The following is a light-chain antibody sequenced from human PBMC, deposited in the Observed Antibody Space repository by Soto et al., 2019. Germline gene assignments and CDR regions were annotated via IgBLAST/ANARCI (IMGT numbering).Light chain of an antibody. J-gene: IGKJ1*01. V-gene: IGKV3-15*01. Sequence: EIVMTQSPATLSVSPGERATLSCRASQSVSSNLAWYQQKPGQAPRLLIYGASTRATGIPARFSGSRSGTEFTLTISSLQSEDFAVYYCQQYYDVPQNFGQGTKVEIK. CDR1: QSVSSN. CDR3: QQYYDVPQN. CDR2: GAS.